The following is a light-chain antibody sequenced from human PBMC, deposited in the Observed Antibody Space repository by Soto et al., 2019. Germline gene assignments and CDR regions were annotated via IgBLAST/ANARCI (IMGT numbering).Light chain of an antibody. CDR1: QSVSSH. V-gene: IGKV3-11*01. CDR3: QQRSSWPPIT. CDR2: DAS. Sequence: EIVLTQSPATLSLSPGERATLSCRASQSVSSHLAWYQQKPGQAPRLLISDASNRATGIPGRFSGSGSGTDITLTISSLEPEDFAVYYCQQRSSWPPITFGQGTRLEMK. J-gene: IGKJ5*01.